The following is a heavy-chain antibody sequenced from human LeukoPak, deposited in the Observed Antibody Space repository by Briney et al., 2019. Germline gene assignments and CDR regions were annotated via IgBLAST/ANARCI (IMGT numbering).Heavy chain of an antibody. CDR2: IIPILGIA. CDR1: GGTFSSYA. Sequence: SVKVSCKASGGTFSSYAISWVRQAPGQGLEWMGRIIPILGIANYAQKFQGRVTITADKSTSTAYMELSSLRSEDTAVYYCAGRLRIAVAGTGGVYFDYWGQGTLVTVSS. J-gene: IGHJ4*02. V-gene: IGHV1-69*04. D-gene: IGHD6-19*01. CDR3: AGRLRIAVAGTGGVYFDY.